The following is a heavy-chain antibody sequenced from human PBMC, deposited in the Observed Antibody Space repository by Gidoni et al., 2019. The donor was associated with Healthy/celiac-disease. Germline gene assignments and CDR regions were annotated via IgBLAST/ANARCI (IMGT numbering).Heavy chain of an antibody. CDR3: AREVGAMRRRYNWFDP. V-gene: IGHV1-69*06. Sequence: QVQLVQSGAAVKKPGSSVKVSCKASGGTFSSYAISWVRQAPGQGLEWMGGIIPIFGTANYAQKFQGRVTITADKSTSTAYMELSSLRSEDTAVYYCAREVGAMRRRYNWFDPWGQGTLVTVSS. CDR2: IIPIFGTA. D-gene: IGHD1-26*01. J-gene: IGHJ5*02. CDR1: GGTFSSYA.